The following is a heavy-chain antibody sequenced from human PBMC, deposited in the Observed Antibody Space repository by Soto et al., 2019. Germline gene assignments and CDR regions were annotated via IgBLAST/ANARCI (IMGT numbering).Heavy chain of an antibody. V-gene: IGHV4-34*01. CDR3: ARETSQNVYSHYGMDV. J-gene: IGHJ6*02. CDR1: GGSFSGFY. CDR2: INDSGTT. Sequence: TSETLSLTCAIYGGSFSGFYWSWIRQPPGKGLEWIGEINDSGTTNYNPSLKSRVTISADTSKTHFSLRLTSVTAADTAVYYYARETSQNVYSHYGMDVWGQGTTVTVSS.